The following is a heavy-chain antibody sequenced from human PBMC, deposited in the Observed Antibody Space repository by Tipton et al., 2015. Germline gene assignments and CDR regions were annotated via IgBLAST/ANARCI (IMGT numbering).Heavy chain of an antibody. Sequence: SLRLSCAASGFSVSRNYMSWVRQAPGKGLEWVSSIYIGGNYFADSVKGRVSISSDISKNMLYIQMNSLRVEDTAVYYCTRGGRYFGMDVWGQGTTVTVSS. CDR3: TRGGRYFGMDV. V-gene: IGHV3-53*01. J-gene: IGHJ6*02. CDR2: IYIGGN. CDR1: GFSVSRNY.